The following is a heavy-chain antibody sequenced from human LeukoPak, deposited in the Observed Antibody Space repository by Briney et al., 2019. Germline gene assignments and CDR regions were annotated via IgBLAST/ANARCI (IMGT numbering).Heavy chain of an antibody. Sequence: SETLSLTCAVYGGSFSGYYWSWIRQPPGKGLEWIGYIYYSGSTNYNPSLKSRVTISVDTSKNQFSLKLSSVTAADTAVYYCARVWELRGNWFDPWGQGTLVTVSS. V-gene: IGHV4-59*01. CDR1: GGSFSGYY. CDR3: ARVWELRGNWFDP. D-gene: IGHD1-26*01. CDR2: IYYSGST. J-gene: IGHJ5*02.